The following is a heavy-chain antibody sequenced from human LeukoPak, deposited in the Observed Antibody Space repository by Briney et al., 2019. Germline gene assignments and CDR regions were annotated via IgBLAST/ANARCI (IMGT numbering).Heavy chain of an antibody. CDR1: GYTFSSYW. CDR2: IKQDGSEK. D-gene: IGHD3-22*01. Sequence: GGSLRLSCAASGYTFSSYWMSWVRQAPGKGLEWVANIKQDGSEKYYVDSVKGRFTISRDNAKNSLYPQMNSLRAEDTAVYYCARPYYDSSGSHFDYWGQGTLVTVSS. V-gene: IGHV3-7*01. CDR3: ARPYYDSSGSHFDY. J-gene: IGHJ4*02.